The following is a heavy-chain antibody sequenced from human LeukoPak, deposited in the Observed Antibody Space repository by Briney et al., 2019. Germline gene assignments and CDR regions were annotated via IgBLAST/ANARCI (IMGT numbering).Heavy chain of an antibody. Sequence: SETLSLTCAVYGGSFSGYYWSWIRQPPGKGLEWIGEINHSGSTNYNPSLKSRVTISVDTSKNQFSLKLSSVTAADTAVYYCARGSAPHYSSGWFPRRYFDYWGQGTLVTVSS. CDR1: GGSFSGYY. D-gene: IGHD6-19*01. J-gene: IGHJ4*02. V-gene: IGHV4-34*01. CDR3: ARGSAPHYSSGWFPRRYFDY. CDR2: INHSGST.